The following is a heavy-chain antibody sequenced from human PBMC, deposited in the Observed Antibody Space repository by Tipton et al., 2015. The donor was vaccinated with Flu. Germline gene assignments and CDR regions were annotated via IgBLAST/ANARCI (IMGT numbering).Heavy chain of an antibody. V-gene: IGHV4-39*06. D-gene: IGHD6-13*01. J-gene: IGHJ4*02. CDR3: AIDDFGSSWYGY. CDR2: IYYSGST. Sequence: LRLSCTVSGGSISSSSYYWGWIRQPPGKGLEWIGSIYYSGSTYYNPSLKSLVTISLDKSTNQFTLRLSSVTAADTAMYSWAIDDFGSSWYGYWGQGSLVTVSS. CDR1: GGSISSSSYY.